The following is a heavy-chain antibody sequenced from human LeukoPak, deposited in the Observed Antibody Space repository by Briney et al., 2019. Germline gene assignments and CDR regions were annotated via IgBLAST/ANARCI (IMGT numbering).Heavy chain of an antibody. D-gene: IGHD3-22*01. J-gene: IGHJ4*03. V-gene: IGHV3-33*01. CDR2: HSASNK. CDR3: AREGHTSGYCGSFDN. Sequence: GGSLRLSCVTSGFIFSSYGIHWVRQAPGKGLEWVAWHSASNKYYAESVRGRFTMSRDNSKSTLYLQMDSLRVEDTAVYYCAREGHTSGYCGSFDNWGQGTAVAVSS. CDR1: GFIFSSYG.